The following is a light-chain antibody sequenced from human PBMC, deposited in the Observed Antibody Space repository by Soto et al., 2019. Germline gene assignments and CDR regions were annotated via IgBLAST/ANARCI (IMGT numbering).Light chain of an antibody. Sequence: EIVLTHSPGTLSLSPGERATLSCRASQSISTSYLAWYQQKPGQAPRLLIYGASSRATGIPDRFSGSGSGADFTLTSSRLEPEYFAEYYQQQDSTSPHTFGGGTKLEIK. CDR3: QQDSTSPHT. V-gene: IGKV3-20*01. J-gene: IGKJ4*01. CDR2: GAS. CDR1: QSISTSY.